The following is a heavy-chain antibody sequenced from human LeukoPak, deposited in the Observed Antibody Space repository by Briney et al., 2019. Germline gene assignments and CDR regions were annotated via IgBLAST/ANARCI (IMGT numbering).Heavy chain of an antibody. CDR2: INHSVST. V-gene: IGHV4-34*01. CDR1: GGSFSGYY. D-gene: IGHD1-1*01. CDR3: AGPNVASGYYFDY. Sequence: SETLSLTCAVYGGSFSGYYWSWIRQPPGKGLEWIGEINHSVSTNYNPSLKSRVTISVDTSKNQFSLKLSSVTAAGTAVYYCAGPNVASGYYFDYWGQGTLVTVSS. J-gene: IGHJ4*02.